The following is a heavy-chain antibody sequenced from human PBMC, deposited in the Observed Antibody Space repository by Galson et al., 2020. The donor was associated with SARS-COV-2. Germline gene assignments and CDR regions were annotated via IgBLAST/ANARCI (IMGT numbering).Heavy chain of an antibody. J-gene: IGHJ5*02. CDR3: ARDHDSSGYYYVAGQGFDP. CDR2: IYYSGST. D-gene: IGHD3-22*01. CDR1: GGSISSSSYY. V-gene: IGHV4-39*07. Sequence: SQPLSLTCTVSGGSISSSSYYWGWIRQPPGKGLEWIGSIYYSGSTYYNPSLKSRVTISVDTSKNQFSLKLSSVTAADTAVYYCARDHDSSGYYYVAGQGFDPWGQGTLVTVSS.